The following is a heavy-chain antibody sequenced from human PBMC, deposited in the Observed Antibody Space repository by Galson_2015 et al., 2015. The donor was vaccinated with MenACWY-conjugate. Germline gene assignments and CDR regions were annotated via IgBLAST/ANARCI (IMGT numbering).Heavy chain of an antibody. CDR1: GFTFRNYA. D-gene: IGHD6-6*01. J-gene: IGHJ6*02. V-gene: IGHV3-23*01. Sequence: SLRLSCAATGFTFRNYAMSWVRQAPGKGLEWVSVITGGGGNTYDADSVKGRFAISRDNSKNTLYLQMNRLRAEDTAVYYCAKGRPQDGMDVWGQGTTVTVSS. CDR3: AKGRPQDGMDV. CDR2: ITGGGGNT.